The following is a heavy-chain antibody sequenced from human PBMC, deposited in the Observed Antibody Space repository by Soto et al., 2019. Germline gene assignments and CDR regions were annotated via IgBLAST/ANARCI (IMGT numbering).Heavy chain of an antibody. J-gene: IGHJ4*02. CDR2: IRFDGSNT. V-gene: IGHV3-33*01. Sequence: GGSLRLSCAASAVTFTGFGMHWVRQAPGKGLEWVAVIRFDGSNTYYADSVKGRFTISRDNPKNMLYLQMNSLRAEDTAIYYCARDGVGTTTYFGYFGYWGLGTLVTVSS. D-gene: IGHD1-26*01. CDR3: ARDGVGTTTYFGYFGY. CDR1: AVTFTGFG.